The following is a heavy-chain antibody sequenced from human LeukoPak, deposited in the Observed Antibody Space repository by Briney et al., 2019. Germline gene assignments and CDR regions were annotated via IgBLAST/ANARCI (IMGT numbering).Heavy chain of an antibody. J-gene: IGHJ4*02. CDR2: VNPRDGAR. CDR1: GNSFSTYW. D-gene: IGHD3-22*01. V-gene: IGHV1-46*01. Sequence: ASVKVSCKASGNSFSTYWVHWVRQAPGRGLEWMGMVNPRDGARSYAQKFQGRVTMTRDTSTNTVFMELSSLRSEDTAVYYCARGMYYYDSTTYYDFDYWGQGTLVTVSS. CDR3: ARGMYYYDSTTYYDFDY.